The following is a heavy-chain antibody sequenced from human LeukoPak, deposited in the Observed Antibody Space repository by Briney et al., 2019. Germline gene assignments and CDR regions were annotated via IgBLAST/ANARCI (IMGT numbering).Heavy chain of an antibody. CDR1: GFTFDDYA. Sequence: PGRSLRLSCAASGFTFDDYAMHWVRQAPGKGLEWVSGISWNSGSIGYADSVKGRFTISRDNAKNSLYLQMNSLRAEDTALCYCAKDMARYYYDSSGLDYWGQGTLVTVSS. D-gene: IGHD3-22*01. CDR2: ISWNSGSI. V-gene: IGHV3-9*01. J-gene: IGHJ4*02. CDR3: AKDMARYYYDSSGLDY.